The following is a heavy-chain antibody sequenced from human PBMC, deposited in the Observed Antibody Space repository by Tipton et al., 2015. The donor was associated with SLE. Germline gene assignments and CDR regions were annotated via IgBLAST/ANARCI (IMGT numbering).Heavy chain of an antibody. CDR2: INHSGST. Sequence: TLSLTCAVYGGCFSGYYWSWIRQPPGKGLEWIGEINHSGSTNYNPSLKSRVTISVDTSKNQFSLKLSSVTAADTAVYYCARGLLMVYAIHGRYFDYWGQGTLVTVSS. J-gene: IGHJ4*02. D-gene: IGHD2-8*01. V-gene: IGHV4-34*01. CDR1: GGCFSGYY. CDR3: ARGLLMVYAIHGRYFDY.